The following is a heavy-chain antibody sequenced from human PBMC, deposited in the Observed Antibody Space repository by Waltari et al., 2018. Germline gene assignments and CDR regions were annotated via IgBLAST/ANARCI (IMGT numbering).Heavy chain of an antibody. V-gene: IGHV1-46*01. CDR1: GYTFTSYC. D-gene: IGHD4-17*01. CDR2: INPSGGST. J-gene: IGHJ4*02. Sequence: QVQLVQSGAEVKKPGASVKVSCKASGYTFTSYCMHWVRQAPGQGLEWMGIINPSGGSTSYAQKFQGRVTMTRDTSTSTVYMELSSLRSEDTAVYYCARVRSRLTATGYFDYWGQGTLVTVSS. CDR3: ARVRSRLTATGYFDY.